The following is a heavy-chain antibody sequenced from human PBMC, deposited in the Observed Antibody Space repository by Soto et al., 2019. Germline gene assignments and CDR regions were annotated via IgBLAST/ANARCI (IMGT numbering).Heavy chain of an antibody. CDR3: AKERGITGTTIMDY. V-gene: IGHV3-30*18. CDR2: ISYDGSNK. Sequence: GGSLRLSCAASGFTFSSYGMHWVRQAPGKGLEWVAVISYDGSNKYYADSVKGRFTISRDNSKNTLYLQMNSLRAEDTAVYYCAKERGITGTTIMDYWGQGTLVTVSS. J-gene: IGHJ4*02. D-gene: IGHD1-7*01. CDR1: GFTFSSYG.